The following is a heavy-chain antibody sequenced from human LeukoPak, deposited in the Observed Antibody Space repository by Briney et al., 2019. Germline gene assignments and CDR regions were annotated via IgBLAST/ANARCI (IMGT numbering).Heavy chain of an antibody. J-gene: IGHJ4*02. D-gene: IGHD6-19*01. Sequence: GGSLRLSCAVSGFPFNRFDTTWVRQAPGKGLEWVSSISSSSSYIYYADSVKGRFTISRDNAKNSLYLQMNSLRAEDTAVYYCARDGRAVAGEHDYWGQGTLVTVSS. V-gene: IGHV3-21*01. CDR3: ARDGRAVAGEHDY. CDR1: GFPFNRFD. CDR2: ISSSSSYI.